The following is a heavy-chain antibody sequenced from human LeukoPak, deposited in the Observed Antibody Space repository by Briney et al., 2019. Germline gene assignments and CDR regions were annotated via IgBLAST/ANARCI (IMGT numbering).Heavy chain of an antibody. CDR3: AGIQLWFVY. D-gene: IGHD5-18*01. CDR2: ISSSSSTI. V-gene: IGHV3-48*01. J-gene: IGHJ4*02. CDR1: GFTFSSYS. Sequence: GGSLRLSCAASGFTFSSYSMNWVRQAPGKGLEWVSYISSSSSTIYYADSVKGRFTISRDNAKNSLYLHMNSLRAEDTAVYYCAGIQLWFVYWGQGTLVTVSS.